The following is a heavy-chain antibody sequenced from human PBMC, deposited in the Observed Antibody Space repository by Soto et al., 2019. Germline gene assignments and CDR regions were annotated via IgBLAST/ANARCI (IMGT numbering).Heavy chain of an antibody. CDR3: AKGDRSSSWAHFDY. J-gene: IGHJ4*02. V-gene: IGHV3-23*01. D-gene: IGHD6-13*01. CDR2: ISGSGGST. Sequence: EVQLLESGGGLVQPGGSLRLSCAASGFTFSSYAMSWVRQAPGKGLEWVSAISGSGGSTYYADSVKGRFTISRDNSKNPRYLQMNSLRAEDTAVYYCAKGDRSSSWAHFDYWGQGTLVTVSS. CDR1: GFTFSSYA.